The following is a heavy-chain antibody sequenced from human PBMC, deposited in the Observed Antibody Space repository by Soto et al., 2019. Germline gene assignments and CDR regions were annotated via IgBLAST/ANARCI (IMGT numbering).Heavy chain of an antibody. CDR1: GGTFSSYA. CDR2: IIPIVGTA. J-gene: IGHJ6*02. V-gene: IGHV1-69*13. D-gene: IGHD1-7*01. Sequence: GASVKVSCKASGGTFSSYAISWVRQAPGQGLEWMGGIIPIVGTANYAQKFQGRVTITADESTSTAYMELSSLRSEDTAVYYCARTKNPITGTTRDYYYGMDVWGQGTTVTVSS. CDR3: ARTKNPITGTTRDYYYGMDV.